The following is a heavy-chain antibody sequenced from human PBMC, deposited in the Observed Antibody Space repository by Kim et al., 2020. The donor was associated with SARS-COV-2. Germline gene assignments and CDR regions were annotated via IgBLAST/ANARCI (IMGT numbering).Heavy chain of an antibody. Sequence: SETLSLTCAVYGGSFSGYYWSWIRQPPGKGLEWIGEINHSGSTNYNPSLKSRVTISVDTSKNQFSLKLSSVTAADTAVYYCARAAIRYSSGWYGSSGYF. D-gene: IGHD6-19*01. CDR3: ARAAIRYSSGWYGSSGYF. CDR1: GGSFSGYY. V-gene: IGHV4-34*01. CDR2: INHSGST. J-gene: IGHJ1*01.